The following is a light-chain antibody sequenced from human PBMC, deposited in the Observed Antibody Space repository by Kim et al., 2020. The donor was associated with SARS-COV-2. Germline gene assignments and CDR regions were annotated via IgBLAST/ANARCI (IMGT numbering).Light chain of an antibody. V-gene: IGKV1-5*03. CDR1: QSIISW. Sequence: AYVGAVVAIHCRASQSIISWLSWYQQKPGKAPKLLIYKASSLESGVQSRFSGSGSGTEFTLTISSLQPDDFATFYCQQYKTYPYTFGQGTKLEI. CDR2: KAS. CDR3: QQYKTYPYT. J-gene: IGKJ2*01.